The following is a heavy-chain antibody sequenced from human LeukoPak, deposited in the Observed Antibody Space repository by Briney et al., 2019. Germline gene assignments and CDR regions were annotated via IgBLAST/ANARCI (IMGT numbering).Heavy chain of an antibody. D-gene: IGHD2-15*01. CDR3: AKDFCSGGSCYWFDP. Sequence: GGSLRLSCAASGFTFSTYSMNWVRQAPGKGLEWLSYISSSSSTIYYADSVQGRFTISRDNAKNSLYLQMNSLRDEDTAVYYCAKDFCSGGSCYWFDPWGQGTLVTVSS. V-gene: IGHV3-48*02. CDR2: ISSSSSTI. CDR1: GFTFSTYS. J-gene: IGHJ5*02.